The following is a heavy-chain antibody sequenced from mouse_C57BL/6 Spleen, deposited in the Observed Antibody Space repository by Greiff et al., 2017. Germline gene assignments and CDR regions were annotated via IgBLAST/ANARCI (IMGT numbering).Heavy chain of an antibody. Sequence: VQLQQSGAELVRPGASVTLSCKASGYTFTDYEMHWVKQTPVHGLEWIGAIDPETGGTAYNQKFKGKAILTADKSASTAYMELRSLTSEDSAVYYCTRDSNYFDYWGQGTTRTVSS. J-gene: IGHJ2*01. V-gene: IGHV1-15*01. CDR1: GYTFTDYE. CDR2: IDPETGGT. D-gene: IGHD2-5*01. CDR3: TRDSNYFDY.